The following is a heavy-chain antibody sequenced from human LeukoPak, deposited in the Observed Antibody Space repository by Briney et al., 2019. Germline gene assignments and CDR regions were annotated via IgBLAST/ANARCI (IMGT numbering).Heavy chain of an antibody. CDR3: ARDRQARRFDY. CDR2: IYTSGST. Sequence: SETLSLTCAVSGYSISSGYYWSWIRQPAGKGLEWIGRIYTSGSTNYNPSLKSRVTISVDTSKNQFSLKLSSVTAADTAVYYCARDRQARRFDYWGQGTLVTVSS. V-gene: IGHV4-61*02. CDR1: GYSISSGYY. J-gene: IGHJ4*02.